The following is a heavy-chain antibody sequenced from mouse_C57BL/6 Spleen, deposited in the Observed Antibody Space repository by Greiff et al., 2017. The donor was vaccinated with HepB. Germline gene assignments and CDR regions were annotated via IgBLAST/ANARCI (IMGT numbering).Heavy chain of an antibody. Sequence: QVQLQQSGAELMKPGASVKLSCKATGYTFTGYWIEWVKQRPGHGLEWIGEILPGSGSTNYNEKFKGKATFTADTSSNTAYMQLSSLTTEDSAIYYCARRPYYYGSSYRYFDVWGTGTTVTVSS. CDR1: GYTFTGYW. CDR3: ARRPYYYGSSYRYFDV. CDR2: ILPGSGST. V-gene: IGHV1-9*01. D-gene: IGHD1-1*01. J-gene: IGHJ1*03.